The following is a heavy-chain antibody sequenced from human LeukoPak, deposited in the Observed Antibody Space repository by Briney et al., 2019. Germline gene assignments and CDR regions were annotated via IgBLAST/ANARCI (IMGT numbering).Heavy chain of an antibody. Sequence: SETLSLTCTVSGASITTYYWSWIRQSPGKGLEWIGYISYSRSSNYNPSLKSRVTISVDTSKNQFSLKLTSVTAADTAVYYCTRGERLGLDSWGQGTLVTVSS. CDR2: ISYSRSS. CDR1: GASITTYY. CDR3: TRGERLGLDS. D-gene: IGHD6-19*01. J-gene: IGHJ4*02. V-gene: IGHV4-59*01.